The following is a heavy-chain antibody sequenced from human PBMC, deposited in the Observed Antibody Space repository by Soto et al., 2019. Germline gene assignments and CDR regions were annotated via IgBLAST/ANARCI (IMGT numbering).Heavy chain of an antibody. D-gene: IGHD5-18*01. V-gene: IGHV4-34*01. CDR1: GGSSSGYY. CDR3: ARLRRGDSYGPGYHYYGRDV. Sequence: SETLSLTCAVYGGSSSGYYWNWIRQSPGKGLEWIGEINHSGSTHYNPSLKSRATISIDTSKNQFSLKLTSVTAADTAMYYCARLRRGDSYGPGYHYYGRDVWGRGXTVTVSS. CDR2: INHSGST. J-gene: IGHJ6*02.